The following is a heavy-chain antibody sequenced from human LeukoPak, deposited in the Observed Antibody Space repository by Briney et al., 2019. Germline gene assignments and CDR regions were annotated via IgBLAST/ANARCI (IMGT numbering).Heavy chain of an antibody. D-gene: IGHD3-10*01. V-gene: IGHV1-18*01. Sequence: GASVKVSCKASGYTFTSYAISWLRQAPGQGLEWMGWVSAYNGNTNYAQNLQGRVTVTTDTSTSTAYMELRSLRSDDTAVYYCARRFGESNDYWGQGTLVTVSS. CDR1: GYTFTSYA. CDR3: ARRFGESNDY. CDR2: VSAYNGNT. J-gene: IGHJ4*02.